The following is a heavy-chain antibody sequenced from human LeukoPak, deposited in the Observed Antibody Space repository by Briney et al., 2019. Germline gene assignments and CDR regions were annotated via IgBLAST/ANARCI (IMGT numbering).Heavy chain of an antibody. J-gene: IGHJ4*02. CDR3: GSGQWLVGVFY. CDR1: GHTFTGYY. D-gene: IGHD6-19*01. Sequence: ASVKVSCKASGHTFTGYYMHWVRQAPGQGLEWLGWINPNSGVTNYAQKFQGRITMTRDTSITAVYMELSSLTSDDTAVYYCGSGQWLVGVFYWGQGTLVTVSS. CDR2: INPNSGVT. V-gene: IGHV1-2*02.